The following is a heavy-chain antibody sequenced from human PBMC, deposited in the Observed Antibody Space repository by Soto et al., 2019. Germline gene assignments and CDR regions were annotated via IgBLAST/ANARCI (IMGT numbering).Heavy chain of an antibody. CDR3: AKDRGRSIRGVILDF. J-gene: IGHJ4*02. V-gene: IGHV3-23*01. CDR2: VTADGSTT. D-gene: IGHD3-10*01. CDR1: GFTFSSYA. Sequence: EVQLLESGGGLEQPGGSLRLTCAASGFTFSSYAMTWVRQAPGKGLEWVSTVTADGSTTYYADSVKGRFTVSRDNSKNTLFLQMNSLRAEDTALYYCAKDRGRSIRGVILDFWGQGTLVTVSS.